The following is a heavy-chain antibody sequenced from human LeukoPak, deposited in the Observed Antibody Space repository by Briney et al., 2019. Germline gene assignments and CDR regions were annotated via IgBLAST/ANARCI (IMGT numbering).Heavy chain of an antibody. J-gene: IGHJ4*02. CDR1: GGSFSGYY. Sequence: SETLSLTCAVYGGSFSGYYWSWLRQPPGKGLEWIGEINHSGSTNYNPSLKSRVTISVDTSKNQFSLKLSSVTAADTAVYYCARSIARYYYGSGSYYDYWGQGTLVTVSS. CDR3: ARSIARYYYGSGSYYDY. D-gene: IGHD3-10*01. CDR2: INHSGST. V-gene: IGHV4-34*01.